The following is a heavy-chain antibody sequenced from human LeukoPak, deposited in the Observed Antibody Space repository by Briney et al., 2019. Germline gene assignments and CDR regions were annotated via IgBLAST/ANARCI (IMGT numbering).Heavy chain of an antibody. CDR2: INAGNGNT. J-gene: IGHJ4*02. CDR3: ARGSGSYYFDY. V-gene: IGHV1-3*01. CDR1: GYPFTTYT. D-gene: IGHD3-10*01. Sequence: ASVKVSCQASGYPFTTYTMHWVRQAPGQSLEWMGWINAGNGNTKYSQNFQGRVTITRDTSARTAYIELSSLRSEDTAVSYCARGSGSYYFDYWGQGTLVTVSS.